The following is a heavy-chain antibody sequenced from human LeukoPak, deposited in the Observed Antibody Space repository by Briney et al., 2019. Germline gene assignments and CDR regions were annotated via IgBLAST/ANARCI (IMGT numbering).Heavy chain of an antibody. CDR1: GFTFTTYW. J-gene: IGHJ4*02. CDR3: VTYSTGLYKGLEF. V-gene: IGHV3-7*03. CDR2: INQDGTDK. Sequence: GGSLRLSCAASGFTFTTYWMSWIRQAPGKGLEWVANINQDGTDKYYVDSVKGRFTFSRDNAQNSLYQQMSSLRVEGTAVYYCVTYSTGLYKGLEFWGQGTQVTVSS. D-gene: IGHD2-8*02.